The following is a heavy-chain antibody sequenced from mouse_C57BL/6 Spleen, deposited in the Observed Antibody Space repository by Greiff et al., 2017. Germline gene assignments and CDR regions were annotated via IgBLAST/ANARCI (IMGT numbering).Heavy chain of an antibody. V-gene: IGHV2-2*01. J-gene: IGHJ2*01. CDR3: ARDYYGTYFDY. D-gene: IGHD1-1*01. CDR2: IWSGGST. Sequence: VQLQQSGPGLVQPSQSLSITCTVSGFSLTSYGVHWVRQSPGTGLEWLGVIWSGGSTDYNAAFISRLSISKDNSKSQVFFKMNSLQADDTAIYYCARDYYGTYFDYGGQGTTLTVSS. CDR1: GFSLTSYG.